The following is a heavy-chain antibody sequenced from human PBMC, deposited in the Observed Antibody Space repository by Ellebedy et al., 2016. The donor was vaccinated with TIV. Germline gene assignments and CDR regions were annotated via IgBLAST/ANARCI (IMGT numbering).Heavy chain of an antibody. CDR2: IYYSGST. J-gene: IGHJ3*02. Sequence: SETLSLXXTVSGGSISSYYWSWIRQPPGKGLEWIGYIYYSGSTNYNPSLKSRVTISVDTSKNQFSLKLSSVTAADTAVYYCARGRVMRLLWFGESKHHDAFDIWGQGTMVTVSS. D-gene: IGHD3-10*01. CDR3: ARGRVMRLLWFGESKHHDAFDI. CDR1: GGSISSYY. V-gene: IGHV4-59*12.